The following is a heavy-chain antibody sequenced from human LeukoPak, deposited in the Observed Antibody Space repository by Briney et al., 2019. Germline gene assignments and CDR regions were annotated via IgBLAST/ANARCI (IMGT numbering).Heavy chain of an antibody. V-gene: IGHV1-2*02. CDR3: AIFPVGATRFNYY. CDR1: GYTFTGYY. J-gene: IGHJ4*02. CDR2: INPNSGGT. Sequence: SVKVSCKASGYTFTGYYMHWVRQAPGQGLEWMGWINPNSGGTNYAQKFQGRVTMTRNTSISTAYMELSSLRSEDTAVYYCAIFPVGATRFNYYWGQGTLVTVSS. D-gene: IGHD1-26*01.